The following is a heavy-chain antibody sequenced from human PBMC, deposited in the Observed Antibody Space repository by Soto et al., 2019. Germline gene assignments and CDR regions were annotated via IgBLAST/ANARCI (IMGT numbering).Heavy chain of an antibody. CDR3: ASHGEYGGAYGMDV. D-gene: IGHD4-17*01. Sequence: ASVKVSCKASSYTFTNYAWVRQAPGQGLEWMGWISAFNGNTNYAQKFKGRVTMTTDTSTSTAYMELRSLSSDDTAVYYCASHGEYGGAYGMDVWGQGTTVTVSS. V-gene: IGHV1-18*01. CDR1: SYTFTNYA. J-gene: IGHJ6*02. CDR2: ISAFNGNT.